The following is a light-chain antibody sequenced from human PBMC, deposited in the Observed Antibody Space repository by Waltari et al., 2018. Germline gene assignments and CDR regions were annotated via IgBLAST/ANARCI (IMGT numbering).Light chain of an antibody. J-gene: IGLJ3*02. CDR1: NIGTNS. Sequence: YVLTQAPSVSVAPGQTARVTCGGYNIGTNSVHWYQQKPVQAPARVLSYNSGRPSGIPGRFSGSNSENTATLTISRVEAGDEADYYCQVWVSGQEVFGGGTKLTVL. CDR3: QVWVSGQEV. V-gene: IGLV3-21*04. CDR2: YNS.